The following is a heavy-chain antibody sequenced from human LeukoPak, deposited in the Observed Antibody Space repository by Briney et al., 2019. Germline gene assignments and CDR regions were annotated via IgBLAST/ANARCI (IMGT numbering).Heavy chain of an antibody. CDR2: IRYDGSNK. Sequence: GGSLRLSCAASGFTFSSYGMHWVRQAPGKGLEWVAFIRYDGSNKYYADSVKGRFTISRDNAKNSLYLQMNSLRAEDTAVYYCAREGSYGIIDYWGQGTLVTVSS. CDR1: GFTFSSYG. D-gene: IGHD1-26*01. CDR3: AREGSYGIIDY. J-gene: IGHJ4*02. V-gene: IGHV3-30*02.